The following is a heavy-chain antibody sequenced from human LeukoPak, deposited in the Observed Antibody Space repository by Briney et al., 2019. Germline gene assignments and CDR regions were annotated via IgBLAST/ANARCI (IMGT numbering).Heavy chain of an antibody. CDR2: INHSGST. J-gene: IGHJ3*02. D-gene: IGHD3-22*01. CDR1: GGSFSGYY. V-gene: IGHV4-34*01. Sequence: SETLSLTCAVYGGSFSGYYWSWIRQPPGKGLEWIGEINHSGSTNYNPSLKSRVTISIDTSKNQFSLKLSSVTAADTAVYYCARGRTYYYDSSGYYLPDDAFDIWGQGTMVTVYS. CDR3: ARGRTYYYDSSGYYLPDDAFDI.